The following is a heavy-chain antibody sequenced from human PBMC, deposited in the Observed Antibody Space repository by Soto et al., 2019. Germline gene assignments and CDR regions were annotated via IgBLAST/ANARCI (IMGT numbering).Heavy chain of an antibody. Sequence: SGPTLVNPTQTLTLTCTFSGFSLSTGGVGVGWIRQPPGKALEWLALIYWDDDKRYSPSLRSRLTVTKDTSKNQVVLTMTNMDPVDTATYYCAHSRCGGDCLQSYSSHYYYGMEVWGQGTTVTVSS. V-gene: IGHV2-5*02. J-gene: IGHJ6*02. CDR2: IYWDDDK. D-gene: IGHD2-21*02. CDR3: AHSRCGGDCLQSYSSHYYYGMEV. CDR1: GFSLSTGGVG.